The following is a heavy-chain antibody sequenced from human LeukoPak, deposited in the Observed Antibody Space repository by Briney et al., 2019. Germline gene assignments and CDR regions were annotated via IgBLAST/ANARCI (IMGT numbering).Heavy chain of an antibody. CDR3: AKDTGYTSGRLDY. D-gene: IGHD6-19*01. CDR2: IHYDGSKE. V-gene: IGHV3-30*02. Sequence: GGSLRLSCAASEFTFSNFGMHWVRQAPGKGLEWVALIHYDGSKEYYADSVRGRFTISRDNSKNTLYLQMNSLTTADTGVYYCAKDTGYTSGRLDYWGQGTLLSVSS. CDR1: EFTFSNFG. J-gene: IGHJ4*02.